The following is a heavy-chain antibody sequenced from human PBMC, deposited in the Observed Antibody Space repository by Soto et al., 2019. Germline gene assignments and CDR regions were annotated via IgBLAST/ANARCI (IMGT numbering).Heavy chain of an antibody. V-gene: IGHV3-48*03. CDR2: ISSSGSTI. J-gene: IGHJ3*02. Sequence: GSLRLSCAASGFTFSSYEMNWVRQAPGKGLEWVSYISSSGSTIYYADSVKGRFTISRDNAKNSLYLQMNSLRAEDTAVYYCARDDYYYDSSGYYWGGRAFDIWGQGTMVTVSS. D-gene: IGHD3-22*01. CDR1: GFTFSSYE. CDR3: ARDDYYYDSSGYYWGGRAFDI.